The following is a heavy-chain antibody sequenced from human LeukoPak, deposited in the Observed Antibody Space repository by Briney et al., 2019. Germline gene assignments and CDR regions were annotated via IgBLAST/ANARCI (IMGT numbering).Heavy chain of an antibody. D-gene: IGHD3-10*01. CDR2: IISSGSS. V-gene: IGHV4-4*07. J-gene: IGHJ4*02. CDR1: GGSLRTYY. CDR3: ARDTLLWFGD. Sequence: SETLSLTSTVSGGSLRTYYWSWIRQPAGKGLEWIGRIISSGSSSYNPSLKSRVTMSVDTSTNHFSLKLTSVTAADTAVYFCARDTLLWFGDWGQGTLVTVSS.